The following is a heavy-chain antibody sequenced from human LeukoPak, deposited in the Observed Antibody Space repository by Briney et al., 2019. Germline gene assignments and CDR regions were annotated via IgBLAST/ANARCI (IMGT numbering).Heavy chain of an antibody. CDR2: ISSNGGST. CDR3: ARSYDGSGYYGNGDAFDI. Sequence: GGSLRLSCAASGFTFSSYAMHWVRQAPGKGLEYVSAISSNGGSTYYANSVKGRFTISRDNSKNTLYLQMGSLRAEDMAVYYCARSYDGSGYYGNGDAFDIWGQGTMVTVSS. CDR1: GFTFSSYA. D-gene: IGHD3-22*01. J-gene: IGHJ3*02. V-gene: IGHV3-64*01.